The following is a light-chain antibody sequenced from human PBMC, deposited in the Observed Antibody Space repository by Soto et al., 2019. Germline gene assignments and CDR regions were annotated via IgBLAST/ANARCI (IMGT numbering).Light chain of an antibody. V-gene: IGLV3-21*04. J-gene: IGLJ1*01. CDR1: NIGTKN. CDR3: QVWDSNSDRYV. Sequence: SYELTQPPSVSVAPGKTARITCGGDNIGTKNVHWYQQKPGQAPVLVIYYDSARPSGIPERFSGSKPGNTATLTISRVEDGDEADYYCQVWDSNSDRYVFGTGTKLTVL. CDR2: YDS.